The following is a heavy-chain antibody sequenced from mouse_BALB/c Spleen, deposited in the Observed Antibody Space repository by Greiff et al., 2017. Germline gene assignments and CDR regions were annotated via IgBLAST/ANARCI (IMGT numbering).Heavy chain of an antibody. CDR1: GFTFSDYY. V-gene: IGHV5-4*02. Sequence: EVQGVESGGGLVKPGGSLKLSCAASGFTFSDYYMYWVRQTPEKRLEWVATISDGGSYTYYPDSVKGRFTISRDNAKNNLYLQMSSLKSEDTAMYYCARDHTTGYYAMDYWGQGTSVTVSS. D-gene: IGHD1-1*01. CDR2: ISDGGSYT. CDR3: ARDHTTGYYAMDY. J-gene: IGHJ4*01.